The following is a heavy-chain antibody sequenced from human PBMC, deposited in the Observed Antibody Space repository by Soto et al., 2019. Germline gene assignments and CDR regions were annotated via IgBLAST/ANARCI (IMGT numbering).Heavy chain of an antibody. Sequence: GGSLRLSCAASGFTFSTFAMTWVRQAPGKGLEWVSLISGRGDRTYYADSVRGRFTLSRDNSDNTLSLQMSGLRAEDTAIYYCAKGTLDHFDYWGLGTLVTVSS. CDR3: AKGTLDHFDY. CDR1: GFTFSTFA. CDR2: ISGRGDRT. V-gene: IGHV3-23*01. J-gene: IGHJ4*02. D-gene: IGHD1-1*01.